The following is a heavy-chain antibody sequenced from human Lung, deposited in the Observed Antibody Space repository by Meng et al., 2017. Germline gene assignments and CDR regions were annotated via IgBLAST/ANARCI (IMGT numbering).Heavy chain of an antibody. J-gene: IGHJ4*02. CDR1: GGSFSDYS. D-gene: IGHD4-11*01. CDR3: ARGPTTMAHDFDY. Sequence: HHWGAGLLNSLQPLSLPCVFSGGSFSDYSSSLIRQPPGKGLEWIGEINHSGSTNYNPSLESRATISVDTSQNNLSLKLSSVTAADSAVYYCARGPTTMAHDFDYWGQGTLVTVSS. V-gene: IGHV4-34*01. CDR2: INHSGST.